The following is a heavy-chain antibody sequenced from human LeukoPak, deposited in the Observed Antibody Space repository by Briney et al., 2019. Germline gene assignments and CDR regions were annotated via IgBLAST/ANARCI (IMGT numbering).Heavy chain of an antibody. CDR2: IRYDGSNK. D-gene: IGHD2-2*01. J-gene: IGHJ4*02. Sequence: GGSLRLSCAASGFTFSSYGMHWVRQAPGKGLEWVAFIRYDGSNKYYADSVKGRFTISRDNSKNTLYLQMNSLRAEDTAVYYCAREGYQLLGSFDYWGQGTLVTVSS. CDR3: AREGYQLLGSFDY. V-gene: IGHV3-30*02. CDR1: GFTFSSYG.